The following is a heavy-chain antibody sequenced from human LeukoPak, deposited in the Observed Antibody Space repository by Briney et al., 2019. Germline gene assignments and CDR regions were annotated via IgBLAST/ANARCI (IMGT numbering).Heavy chain of an antibody. CDR2: ISGSGGST. Sequence: QSGGSLRLSCAASGFTFSSYAMSWVRQAPGKGLEWVSAISGSGGSTYYADSVKGRFTISRDNSKNTLYLQVNSLRAEDTAVYYCAKVDSSGYPRAPLGYWGQGTLVTVSS. J-gene: IGHJ4*02. CDR3: AKVDSSGYPRAPLGY. CDR1: GFTFSSYA. V-gene: IGHV3-23*01. D-gene: IGHD3-22*01.